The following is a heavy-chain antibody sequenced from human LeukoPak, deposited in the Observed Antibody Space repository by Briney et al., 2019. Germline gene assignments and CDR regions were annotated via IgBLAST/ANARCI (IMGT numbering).Heavy chain of an antibody. Sequence: PSETLSLTCAVYGGSFSNYYWGWIRQSPGKGLEWIGSIYSRGSTYYNPSLKSRVIVSSDMSKNQFSLMLSSVTAADTAVYYCARDKGQYGSGTRGFTWFDPWGQGNLVTVSS. D-gene: IGHD3-10*01. CDR2: IYSRGST. V-gene: IGHV4-39*07. CDR3: ARDKGQYGSGTRGFTWFDP. CDR1: GGSFSNYY. J-gene: IGHJ5*02.